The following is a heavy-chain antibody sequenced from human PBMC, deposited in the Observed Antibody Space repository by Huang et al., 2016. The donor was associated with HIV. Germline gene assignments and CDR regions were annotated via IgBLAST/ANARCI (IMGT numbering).Heavy chain of an antibody. CDR3: VRDSPTDRPTRGDFDY. CDR2: ITSRGDI. V-gene: IGHV3-21*02. CDR1: GFGFSSFN. D-gene: IGHD1-26*01. J-gene: IGHJ4*02. Sequence: EVQLVESGGGLVKPGGSLRLSCAASGFGFSSFNLNWVRRAPGEGLEWVSSITSRGDIYYDDSVKGRFTISRDNAKNSLSLQMNSLRAEDTAVYFCVRDSPTDRPTRGDFDYWGQGTLVIVSS.